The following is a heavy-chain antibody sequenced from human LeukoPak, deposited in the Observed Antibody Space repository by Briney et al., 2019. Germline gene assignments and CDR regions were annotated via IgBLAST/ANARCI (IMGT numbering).Heavy chain of an antibody. CDR1: GGSVSSGSYY. V-gene: IGHV4-39*07. J-gene: IGHJ4*02. CDR3: ARDGRFPPEVLPRYFDY. D-gene: IGHD1-26*01. Sequence: SETLSLTCTVSGGSVSSGSYYWGWIRQPPGKGLEWIGNIYFSGSTYYNPSLKSRVTISVETSKNQFSLKLSSVTAADTAVYYCARDGRFPPEVLPRYFDYWGQGTLVTVSS. CDR2: IYFSGST.